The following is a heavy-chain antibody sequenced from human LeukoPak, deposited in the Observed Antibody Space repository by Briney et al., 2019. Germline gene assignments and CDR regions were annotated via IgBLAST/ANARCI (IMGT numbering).Heavy chain of an antibody. CDR3: AKSGGTYYYYYLDV. J-gene: IGHJ6*03. CDR1: GFTFSTYA. CDR2: MSGTSGNT. D-gene: IGHD3-10*01. V-gene: IGHV3-23*01. Sequence: GGSLRLSCAASGFTFSTYAMNWVRQAPGKGLEWVSGMSGTSGNTYYADSVKGRFTISRDNSENTLYLQMNSLRDEDTAVYYCAKSGGTYYYYYLDVWGKGTTVAVSS.